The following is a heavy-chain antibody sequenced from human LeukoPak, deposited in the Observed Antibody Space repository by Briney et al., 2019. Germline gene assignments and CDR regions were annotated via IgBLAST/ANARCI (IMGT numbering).Heavy chain of an antibody. Sequence: SETLSLTCAVYGGSFSGYYWSRIRQPPGKGLEWIGEINHSGSTNYNPSLKSRVTISVDTSKNQFSLKLSSVTAADTAVYYCARHPVRGVPTYYFDYWGQGTLVTVSS. D-gene: IGHD3-10*01. CDR2: INHSGST. CDR1: GGSFSGYY. V-gene: IGHV4-34*01. J-gene: IGHJ4*02. CDR3: ARHPVRGVPTYYFDY.